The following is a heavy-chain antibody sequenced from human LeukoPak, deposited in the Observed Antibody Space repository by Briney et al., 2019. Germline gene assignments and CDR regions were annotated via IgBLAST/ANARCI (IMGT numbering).Heavy chain of an antibody. CDR1: GFTFGSYA. D-gene: IGHD3-3*01. Sequence: PGGSLRLSCAASGFTFGSYAMHWVRQAPGKGLEWVAVISYDGSNKYYADSVKGRFTISRDNSKNTLYLQMNSLRAEDTAVYYCARARLNDFWSGLGDYWGQGTLVTVSS. CDR2: ISYDGSNK. CDR3: ARARLNDFWSGLGDY. J-gene: IGHJ4*02. V-gene: IGHV3-30*01.